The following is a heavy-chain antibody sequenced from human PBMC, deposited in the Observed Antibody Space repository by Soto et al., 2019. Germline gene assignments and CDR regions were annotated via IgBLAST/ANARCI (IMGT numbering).Heavy chain of an antibody. D-gene: IGHD6-13*01. Sequence: GGSLRLSCAASGFTFSSYGMHWVRQAPGKGLEWVAVIWYDGSNKYYADSVKGRFTISRDNSKNTLYLQMNSLRAEDTAVYYCARAVPHSSSREDYYYYYGMDVWGQGTTVTVSS. CDR1: GFTFSSYG. V-gene: IGHV3-33*01. J-gene: IGHJ6*02. CDR3: ARAVPHSSSREDYYYYYGMDV. CDR2: IWYDGSNK.